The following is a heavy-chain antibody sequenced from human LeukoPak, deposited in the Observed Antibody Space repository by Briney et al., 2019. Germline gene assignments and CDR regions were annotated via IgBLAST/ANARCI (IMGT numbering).Heavy chain of an antibody. Sequence: SETLSLTCTVSGGSISSSSYYWGWIRQPPGKGLEWIGSIYYSGSTYYNPSLKSRVTISVDTSKNQFSLKLSSVTAADTAVYYCASGGGSSGYSPYYYYYMDVWGKGTTVTVSS. D-gene: IGHD3-22*01. CDR1: GGSISSSSYY. CDR3: ASGGGSSGYSPYYYYYMDV. V-gene: IGHV4-39*07. J-gene: IGHJ6*03. CDR2: IYYSGST.